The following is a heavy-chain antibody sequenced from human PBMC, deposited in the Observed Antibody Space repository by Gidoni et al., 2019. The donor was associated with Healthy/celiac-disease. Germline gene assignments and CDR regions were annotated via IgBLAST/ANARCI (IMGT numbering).Heavy chain of an antibody. D-gene: IGHD3-10*01. J-gene: IGHJ4*02. CDR3: ARHEVFFYGSGSYRSHFDY. Sequence: QLQLQESGPGLVTPSETLSLTCTVSGGSISSSSYYWGWIRQPPGKGLEWIGSIYYSGSTYYNPSLKSRVTISVDTSKNQFSLKRSSVTAADTAVYYCARHEVFFYGSGSYRSHFDYWGQGTLVTVSS. CDR2: IYYSGST. CDR1: GGSISSSSYY. V-gene: IGHV4-39*01.